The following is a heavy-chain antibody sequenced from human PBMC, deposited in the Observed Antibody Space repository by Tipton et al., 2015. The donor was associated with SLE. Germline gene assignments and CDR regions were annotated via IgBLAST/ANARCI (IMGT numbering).Heavy chain of an antibody. J-gene: IGHJ3*02. CDR2: IYYSERT. D-gene: IGHD1-26*01. V-gene: IGHV4-30-4*08. CDR1: GGSISSGAYL. Sequence: TLSLTCIVSGGSISSGAYLWSWIRQHPGKGLEWIGYIYYSERTYYNPSLKSRVTISVDTSKNQFSLKLISVTAADTAVYYCARHEAYSGSSPFDIWGHGTMVTVSS. CDR3: ARHEAYSGSSPFDI.